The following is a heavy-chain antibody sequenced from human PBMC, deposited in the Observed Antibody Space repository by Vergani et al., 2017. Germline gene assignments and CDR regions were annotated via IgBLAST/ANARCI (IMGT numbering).Heavy chain of an antibody. CDR2: INPSGGST. CDR3: ARDYPGSGGVY. J-gene: IGHJ4*02. V-gene: IGHV1-46*01. CDR1: GYTFTNYY. D-gene: IGHD3-16*01. Sequence: QVQLVQSGAEVKKPGASVKVSCKASGYTFTNYYMHWVRQAPGQGLEWMGIINPSGGSTSYAQRFQGRVTVTTDTSASTVYMDLSSLRSEDTAVYYCARDYPGSGGVYWGQGTLVTVSS.